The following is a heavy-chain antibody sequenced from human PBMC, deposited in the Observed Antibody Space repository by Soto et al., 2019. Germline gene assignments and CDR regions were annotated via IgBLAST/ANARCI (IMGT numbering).Heavy chain of an antibody. Sequence: GASVKVSCKASGGTFSSYAISWVRQAPGQGLEWMGGIIPIFGTANYAQKFQGRVTITADKSTSTAYMELSSLRSEDTAVYYCARGRVPYCSSTSCYIPARFDPWGQGTLVTVSS. CDR2: IIPIFGTA. CDR3: ARGRVPYCSSTSCYIPARFDP. V-gene: IGHV1-69*06. D-gene: IGHD2-2*02. J-gene: IGHJ5*02. CDR1: GGTFSSYA.